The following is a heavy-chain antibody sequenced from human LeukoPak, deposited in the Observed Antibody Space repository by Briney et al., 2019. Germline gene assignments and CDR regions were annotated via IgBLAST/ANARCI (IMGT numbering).Heavy chain of an antibody. CDR2: IHYSGST. J-gene: IGHJ4*02. D-gene: IGHD6-25*01. Sequence: SETLSLTCTVSGGSISSYYWSWIRQPPGKGLEWIGNIHYSGSTNYNPSLKSRVTISVDTSKKQFSLKLSSVTAADTAVYYCTRENAAFSPFGYWGQGTLVTV. V-gene: IGHV4-59*12. CDR1: GGSISSYY. CDR3: TRENAAFSPFGY.